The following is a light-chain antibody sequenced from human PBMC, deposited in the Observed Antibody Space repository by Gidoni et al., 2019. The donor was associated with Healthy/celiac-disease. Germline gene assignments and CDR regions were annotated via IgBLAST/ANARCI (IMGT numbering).Light chain of an antibody. CDR1: QSVSSN. CDR2: GAS. V-gene: IGKV3-15*01. J-gene: IGKJ3*01. Sequence: EIVMPQSPAPLSVPPGASATLSCRASQSVSSNLAWYQKKPGQAPRHLNYGASTRATGIPASFSCSGSGTEFTRTISSLQSEDFSVYYCQLYNNWPRTFGPGTKVDIK. CDR3: QLYNNWPRT.